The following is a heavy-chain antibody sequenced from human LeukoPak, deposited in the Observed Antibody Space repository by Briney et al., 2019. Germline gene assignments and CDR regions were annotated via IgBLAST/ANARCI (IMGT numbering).Heavy chain of an antibody. Sequence: GGSLRLSCVASGFPFTDYWMDWVRQAPGKGMEWVANINQDGSEQHFAASVKGRFTISRDNAKKSLYLQMYSLRAEDTAIYYCSRSLDYLGQGALVTVSS. CDR3: SRSLDY. CDR1: GFPFTDYW. V-gene: IGHV3-7*01. CDR2: INQDGSEQ. J-gene: IGHJ4*02.